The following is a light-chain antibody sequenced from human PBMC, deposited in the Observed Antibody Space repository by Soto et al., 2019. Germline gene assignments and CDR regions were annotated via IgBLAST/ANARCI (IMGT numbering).Light chain of an antibody. CDR2: GAS. Sequence: EIVMTQSPATLSVSPGERATLSFRASQSVSSNLAWYQQKPGQAPRLLIYGASTRATGIPARFSGSGSGTEFTLTISSLQSEDFAVYYCQQYNNWPGGTFGHGTQVAIK. V-gene: IGKV3-15*01. J-gene: IGKJ1*01. CDR3: QQYNNWPGGT. CDR1: QSVSSN.